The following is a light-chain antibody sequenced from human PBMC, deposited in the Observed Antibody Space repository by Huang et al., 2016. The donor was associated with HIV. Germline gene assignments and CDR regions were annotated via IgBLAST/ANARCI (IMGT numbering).Light chain of an antibody. CDR2: AAS. J-gene: IGKJ4*01. CDR3: QQSYSTPLT. CDR1: QSIDTS. V-gene: IGKV1-39*01. Sequence: DIQMTQSPSSLSASVGDRVTITCRASQSIDTSLNWYQQKPGKAPTTLIYAASILQSGVPSRFSGSGSGTDLTLTISSRQAEDFATFYCQQSYSTPLTFGGGTKVEIK.